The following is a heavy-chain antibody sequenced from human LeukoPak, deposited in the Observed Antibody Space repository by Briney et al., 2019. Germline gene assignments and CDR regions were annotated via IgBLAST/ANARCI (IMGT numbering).Heavy chain of an antibody. CDR2: INRDGRST. CDR1: GFTFSNYW. J-gene: IGHJ4*02. CDR3: ALPLRDGDFYFDY. V-gene: IGHV3-74*01. Sequence: GGSLRLSCAASGFTFSNYWMHWVRQPPAKGLVWVSRINRDGRSTNYSYSVKGRFTISRDNAKNTVFLQMNSRRAEDAAVYYCALPLRDGDFYFDYWGQGALVTVS. D-gene: IGHD4-17*01.